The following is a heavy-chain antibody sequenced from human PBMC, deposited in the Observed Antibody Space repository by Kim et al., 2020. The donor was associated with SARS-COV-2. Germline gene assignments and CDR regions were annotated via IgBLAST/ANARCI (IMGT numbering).Heavy chain of an antibody. Sequence: GGSLRLSCAASGFTFSSYAMSWVRQAPGKGLEWVSAISGSGGSTYYADSVKGRFTISRDNSKNTLYLQMNSLRAEDTAVYYCAKLGQWLVGWFGMDVWGQGTTVTVSS. V-gene: IGHV3-23*01. CDR3: AKLGQWLVGWFGMDV. CDR2: ISGSGGST. J-gene: IGHJ6*02. D-gene: IGHD6-19*01. CDR1: GFTFSSYA.